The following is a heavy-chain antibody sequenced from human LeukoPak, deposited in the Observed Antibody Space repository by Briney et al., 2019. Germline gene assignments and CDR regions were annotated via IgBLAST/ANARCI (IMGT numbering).Heavy chain of an antibody. V-gene: IGHV5-51*01. CDR1: GYSFPNYW. CDR2: IYPSDSDT. CDR3: TRRMARGVITSPFDS. Sequence: GVSLPISSTGFGYSFPNYWIGWVRQMPGKGLELMGLIYPSDSDTTYSPSFQAKVTISADKSISTAYLQWSSLNASDTAGYYCTRRMARGVITSPFDSWGQGTLVSVSS. J-gene: IGHJ4*02. D-gene: IGHD3-10*01.